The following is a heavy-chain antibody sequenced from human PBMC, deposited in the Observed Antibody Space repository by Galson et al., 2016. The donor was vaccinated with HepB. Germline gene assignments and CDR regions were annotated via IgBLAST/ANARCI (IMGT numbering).Heavy chain of an antibody. J-gene: IGHJ4*02. CDR3: ARDDRHCGADPM. CDR1: GFAFNTYW. V-gene: IGHV3-7*01. Sequence: SLRLSCAAAGFAFNTYWMSWVRHAPGKGVGWVANQRQAARENYYVDSVKGRLTISRDNAKNTLYLQMNSLPADETAVYYCARDDRHCGADPMGAQGTLVTVSS. D-gene: IGHD2-21*02. CDR2: QRQAAREN.